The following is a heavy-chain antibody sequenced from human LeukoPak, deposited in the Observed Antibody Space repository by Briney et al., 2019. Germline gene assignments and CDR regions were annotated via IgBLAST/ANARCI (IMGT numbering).Heavy chain of an antibody. CDR1: GGSFSGYY. Sequence: PSETLSLTCAVYGGSFSGYYWSWIRQPPGKGLAWIGEINHSGSTNYNPSLKSRVTISADTSKNQFSLKLSSVTAADTAVYYCARDRRPTAYYGSGSLPYYFDYWGQGTLVTVSS. J-gene: IGHJ4*02. CDR3: ARDRRPTAYYGSGSLPYYFDY. V-gene: IGHV4-34*01. D-gene: IGHD3-10*01. CDR2: INHSGST.